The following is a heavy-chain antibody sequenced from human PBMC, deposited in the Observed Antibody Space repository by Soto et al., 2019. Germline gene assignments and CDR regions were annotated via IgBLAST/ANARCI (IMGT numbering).Heavy chain of an antibody. V-gene: IGHV3-23*01. CDR2: ISGSGGST. CDR1: GFTFSSYA. CDR3: AKDPSPRHMVQGDPIALGDY. D-gene: IGHD3-10*01. J-gene: IGHJ4*02. Sequence: GGSLRLSCAASGFTFSSYAMSWVRQAPGKGLEWVSAISGSGGSTYYADSVKGRFTISRDNSKNTLYLQMNSLRAEDTAVYYCAKDPSPRHMVQGDPIALGDYWGQGTLVTVSS.